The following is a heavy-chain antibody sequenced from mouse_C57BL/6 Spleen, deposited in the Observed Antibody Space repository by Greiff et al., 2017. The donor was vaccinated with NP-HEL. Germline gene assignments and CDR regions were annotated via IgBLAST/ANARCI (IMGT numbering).Heavy chain of an antibody. Sequence: VQLQQSGPELVKPGASVKISCKASGYAFSSSWMNWVKQRPGKGLEWIGRIYPGDGDTNYNGKFKGKATLTADKSSSTAYMQLSSLTSEDSAVYFCARDGDYYGSSYYYYAMDYWGQGTSVTVSS. V-gene: IGHV1-82*01. CDR1: GYAFSSSW. CDR3: ARDGDYYGSSYYYYAMDY. J-gene: IGHJ4*01. D-gene: IGHD1-1*01. CDR2: IYPGDGDT.